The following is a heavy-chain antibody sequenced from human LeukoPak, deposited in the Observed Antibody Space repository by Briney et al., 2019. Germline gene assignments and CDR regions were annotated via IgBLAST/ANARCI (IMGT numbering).Heavy chain of an antibody. J-gene: IGHJ4*02. CDR3: ARGAQYYSNYYFDS. V-gene: IGHV4-61*01. CDR1: GGSVSSGNFY. Sequence: SETLSLTCTVSGGSVSSGNFYWSWIRQPSGEGLKWIGYVYHSGSTNYSPSLKSRITMSVDTSKNQFSLKLSSVTAADTAVYYCARGAQYYSNYYFDSWDQGTLVTVSS. CDR2: VYHSGST. D-gene: IGHD4-11*01.